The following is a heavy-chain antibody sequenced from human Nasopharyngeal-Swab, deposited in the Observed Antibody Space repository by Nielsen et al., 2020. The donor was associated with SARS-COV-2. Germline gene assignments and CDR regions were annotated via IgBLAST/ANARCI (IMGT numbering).Heavy chain of an antibody. CDR3: ARSGWKRYYYYYMGL. V-gene: IGHV1-69*13. CDR1: GGTFSSYA. D-gene: IGHD6-19*01. CDR2: IIPIFGTA. J-gene: IGHJ6*03. Sequence: SVKVSCKASGGTFSSYAISWVRQAPGQGLEWMGGIIPIFGTANYAQKFQGRVTITADESTSTAYMELSSLRSEDTAVYYWARSGWKRYYYYYMGLWGKRDHGHRLL.